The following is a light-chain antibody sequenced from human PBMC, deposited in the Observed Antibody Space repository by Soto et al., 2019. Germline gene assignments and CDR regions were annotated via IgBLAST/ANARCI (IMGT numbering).Light chain of an antibody. CDR3: HQYDSWT. CDR1: QSFNSIY. V-gene: IGKV3-20*01. Sequence: LAQTRAALSLAAGERDTRSCRASQSFNSIYLAWYQQKPGQAPRLLIYGASSRATGIPDRFSGSGPGTDFTLTISRPEPAHFAVYCRHQYDSWTFRQGTKVDIK. CDR2: GAS. J-gene: IGKJ1*01.